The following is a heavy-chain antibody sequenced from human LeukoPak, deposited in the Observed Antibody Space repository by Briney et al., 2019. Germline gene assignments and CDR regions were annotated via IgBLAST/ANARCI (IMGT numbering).Heavy chain of an antibody. CDR2: ISSSSSTI. Sequence: GGSLRLSCAASGFTFSSYSMNWVRQAPGKGLEWVSYISSSSSTIYYADSVKGRFTISRDNAKNSLYLQMNSLRAEDTAVYYCARQDPDMTTFGGNQVYWGQGTLVTVSS. D-gene: IGHD3-16*01. CDR1: GFTFSSYS. CDR3: ARQDPDMTTFGGNQVY. J-gene: IGHJ4*02. V-gene: IGHV3-48*01.